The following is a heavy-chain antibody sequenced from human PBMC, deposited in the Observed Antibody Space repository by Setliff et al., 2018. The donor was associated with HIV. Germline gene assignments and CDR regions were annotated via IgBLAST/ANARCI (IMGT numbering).Heavy chain of an antibody. CDR2: INHRGST. Sequence: SETLSLTCAVYGGSLSGYHWSWIRQSPEKGLEWIGEINHRGSTNYNPSLKSRVTMSVDTSKNQFSLKLSSVTAADTAVYYCARSKTFYDFWGGYYTHGAFKIWGLGTMVTVS. CDR1: GGSLSGYH. V-gene: IGHV4-34*01. J-gene: IGHJ3*02. D-gene: IGHD3-3*01. CDR3: ARSKTFYDFWGGYYTHGAFKI.